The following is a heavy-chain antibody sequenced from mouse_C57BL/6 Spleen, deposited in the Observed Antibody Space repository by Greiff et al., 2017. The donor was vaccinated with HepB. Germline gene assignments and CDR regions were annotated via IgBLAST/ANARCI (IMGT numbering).Heavy chain of an antibody. D-gene: IGHD1-1*01. J-gene: IGHJ3*01. CDR2: IDPSDSYT. CDR3: ARGETDATFAY. Sequence: QVQLQQPGAELVMPGASVKLSCKASGYTFTSYWMHWVKQRPGQGLEWIGEIDPSDSYTNYNQTFKGKSTLTVDKSSSTAYMQLSSLKSEDSAVYYCARGETDATFAYWGQGTLVTVSA. V-gene: IGHV1-69*01. CDR1: GYTFTSYW.